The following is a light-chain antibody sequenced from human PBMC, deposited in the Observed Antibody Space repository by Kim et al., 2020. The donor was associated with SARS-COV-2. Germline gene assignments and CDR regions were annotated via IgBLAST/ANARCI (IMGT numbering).Light chain of an antibody. CDR2: ASS. Sequence: DIQMTQSPSSLSASVGDRVTITCRASQSISSYLNWYQQKPGKAPNLLIYASSTLQSGVPSRFSGSGSGTDYTLTISSLQPEEIATYYCQQGNSTPYTFGQGTKLEI. CDR3: QQGNSTPYT. CDR1: QSISSY. V-gene: IGKV1-39*01. J-gene: IGKJ2*01.